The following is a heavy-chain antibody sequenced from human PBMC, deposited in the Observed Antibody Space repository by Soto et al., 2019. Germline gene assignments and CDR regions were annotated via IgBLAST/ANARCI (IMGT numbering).Heavy chain of an antibody. D-gene: IGHD3-22*01. V-gene: IGHV4-30-4*01. CDR1: GGSISSGDFY. J-gene: IGHJ5*02. CDR2: IYDTGTT. CDR3: ARASMIEACFDV. Sequence: QVQLQESGPGLVKPSQTLSLTCTVSGGSISSGDFYWSWIRQPPGKGLESIGYIYDTGTTYYNPSLQSRITISIDTSKNQFSLKLSSVTAADTAVYYCARASMIEACFDVWGQGTLVTVSS.